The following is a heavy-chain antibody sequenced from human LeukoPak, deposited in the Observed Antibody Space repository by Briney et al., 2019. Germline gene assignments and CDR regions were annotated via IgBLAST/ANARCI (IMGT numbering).Heavy chain of an antibody. CDR1: GGSFSGYY. D-gene: IGHD5-18*01. CDR3: ARRRRGYSYGYFDY. V-gene: IGHV4-34*01. J-gene: IGHJ4*02. Sequence: PSETLSLTCAVYGGSFSGYYWSWIRQPPGKGLEWIGEINHSGSTNYNPSLKSRVTISVDTSKNQFSLKLSSVTAADAAVYYCARRRRGYSYGYFDYWGQGTLVTDSS. CDR2: INHSGST.